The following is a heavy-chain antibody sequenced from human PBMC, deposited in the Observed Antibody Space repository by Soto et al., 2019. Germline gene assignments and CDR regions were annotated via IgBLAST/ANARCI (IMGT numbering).Heavy chain of an antibody. CDR1: GYPYTNSY. Sequence: ASVKVSCKASGYPYTNSYMHWVRQAPGQGLEWMGWIHPNTGGTNYAQKFQGRVTMTRDTSVSTVYMELNRLTSDDTAIYFCASDLRTRGWFRHAGNFATEVWGNGNTVHVSS. D-gene: IGHD6-19*01. J-gene: IGHJ6*04. CDR2: IHPNTGGT. V-gene: IGHV1-2*02. CDR3: ASDLRTRGWFRHAGNFATEV.